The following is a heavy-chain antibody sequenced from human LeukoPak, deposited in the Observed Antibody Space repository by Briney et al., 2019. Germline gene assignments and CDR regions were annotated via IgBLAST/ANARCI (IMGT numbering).Heavy chain of an antibody. Sequence: GRSLRLSCTASGFTLSNYGMHWVRQAPGKGLEWVAVISYDGSNEYYADSAKGRFTISRDNSKNTLWLQMNSLRAEDTAVYYCARVYGDTANCDYWGQGTLVTVSS. J-gene: IGHJ4*02. D-gene: IGHD5-18*01. CDR3: ARVYGDTANCDY. CDR1: GFTLSNYG. V-gene: IGHV3-30*03. CDR2: ISYDGSNE.